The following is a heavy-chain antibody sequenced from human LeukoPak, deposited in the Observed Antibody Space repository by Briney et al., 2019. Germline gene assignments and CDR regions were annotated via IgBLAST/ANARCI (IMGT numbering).Heavy chain of an antibody. CDR1: GFTFSSYA. Sequence: PGGSLRLSCAASGFTFSSYAMSWVRQAPGEGLEWVSAISGSGGSTYYADSVKGRFTISRDNSKNTLYLQMNSLRAEYTAVYYCAKEDFMASFFDYWGQGTLVTVSS. CDR2: ISGSGGST. CDR3: AKEDFMASFFDY. V-gene: IGHV3-23*01. J-gene: IGHJ4*02. D-gene: IGHD3/OR15-3a*01.